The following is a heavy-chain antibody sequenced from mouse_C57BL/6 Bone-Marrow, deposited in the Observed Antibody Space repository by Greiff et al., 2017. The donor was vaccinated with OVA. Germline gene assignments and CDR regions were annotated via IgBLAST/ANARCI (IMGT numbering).Heavy chain of an antibody. CDR3: ARGLGRDDY. J-gene: IGHJ2*01. D-gene: IGHD4-1*01. V-gene: IGHV3-6*01. CDR2: ISYDGSN. Sequence: ESGPGLVKPSQSLSLTCSVTGYSITSGYYWNWIRQFPGNKLEWMGYISYDGSNNYNPSLKNRISITRDTSKNQFFLKLNSVTTEDTATYYCARGLGRDDYWGQGTTLTVSS. CDR1: GYSITSGYY.